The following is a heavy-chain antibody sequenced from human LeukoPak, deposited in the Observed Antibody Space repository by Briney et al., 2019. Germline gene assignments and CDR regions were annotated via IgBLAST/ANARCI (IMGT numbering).Heavy chain of an antibody. CDR3: ARDSGSYYGVDY. CDR2: IYTSGST. Sequence: PSQTLSLTCPVSGGSISSGSYYWSWIRQPAGKGLEWIGRIYTSGSTNYNPSLKSRVTISVDTSKNQFSLTLSSVTAADTAVYYCARDSGSYYGVDYWGQGTLVTVSS. J-gene: IGHJ4*02. V-gene: IGHV4-61*02. D-gene: IGHD1-26*01. CDR1: GGSISSGSYY.